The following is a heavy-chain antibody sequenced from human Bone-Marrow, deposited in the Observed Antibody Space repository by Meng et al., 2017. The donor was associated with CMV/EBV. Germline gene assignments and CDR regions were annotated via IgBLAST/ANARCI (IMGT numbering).Heavy chain of an antibody. J-gene: IGHJ5*02. Sequence: GESLKISCAASGFTFSSYAMSWVRQAPGKGLEWVSAISGSGGSTYYADSVKGRFTISRDNSKNTLYLQMNNLRAEDTGVYYCARDGPQYSPTSGWFHPWGQGTLVTVSS. CDR1: GFTFSSYA. D-gene: IGHD2/OR15-2a*01. V-gene: IGHV3-23*01. CDR2: ISGSGGST. CDR3: ARDGPQYSPTSGWFHP.